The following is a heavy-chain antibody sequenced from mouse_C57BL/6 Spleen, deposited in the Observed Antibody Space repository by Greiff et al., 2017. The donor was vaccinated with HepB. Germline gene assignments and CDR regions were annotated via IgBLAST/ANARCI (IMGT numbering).Heavy chain of an antibody. D-gene: IGHD2-4*01. J-gene: IGHJ4*01. CDR2: ISSGGSYT. CDR1: GFTFSSYG. CDR3: ARRGDYLYAMDY. V-gene: IGHV5-6*02. Sequence: EVKVVESGGDLVKPGGSLKLSCAASGFTFSSYGMSWVRQTPDKRLEWVATISSGGSYTYYPDSVKGRFTISRDNAKNTLYLQMSSLKSEDTAMYYCARRGDYLYAMDYWGQGTSVTVSS.